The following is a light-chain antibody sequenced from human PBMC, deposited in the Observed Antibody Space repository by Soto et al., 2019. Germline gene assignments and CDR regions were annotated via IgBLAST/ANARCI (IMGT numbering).Light chain of an antibody. CDR3: QSYDSSLSASV. CDR1: SSNIGAGYD. Sequence: QSVLTQPPSVSGAPGQRVTISCTGISSNIGAGYDVHWYQQLPGTAPKLLIYGNNNRPSGVPDRFSGSESGTSASLAITGLQAEDEADYYCQSYDSSLSASVFGGGTKLTVL. V-gene: IGLV1-40*01. CDR2: GNN. J-gene: IGLJ3*02.